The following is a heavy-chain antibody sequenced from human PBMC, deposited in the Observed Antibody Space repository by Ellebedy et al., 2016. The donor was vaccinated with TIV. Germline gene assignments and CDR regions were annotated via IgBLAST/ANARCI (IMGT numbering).Heavy chain of an antibody. V-gene: IGHV1-2*04. CDR2: INPNSGGT. J-gene: IGHJ4*02. Sequence: ASVKVSXXASGYTFTGYYMHWVRQAPGQGLEWMGWINPNSGGTNYAQKFQGWVTMTRDTSIGTAYMELSRLRSDDTAVYYCARDYSYDSSGYYSYWGQGTLVTVSS. CDR1: GYTFTGYY. D-gene: IGHD3-22*01. CDR3: ARDYSYDSSGYYSY.